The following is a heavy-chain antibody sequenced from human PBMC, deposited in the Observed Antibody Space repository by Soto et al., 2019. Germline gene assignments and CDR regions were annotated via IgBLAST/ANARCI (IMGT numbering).Heavy chain of an antibody. D-gene: IGHD7-27*01. Sequence: GGSLRLSCAASGFTFSSYEMNWVRQAPGKGLEWVSYISSSGSTIYYADSVKGRFTISRDNAKNSLYLQMNSLRAEDTAVYYCERVRINGGGMDVWGQGTTVTVSS. J-gene: IGHJ6*02. CDR3: ERVRINGGGMDV. CDR2: ISSSGSTI. V-gene: IGHV3-48*03. CDR1: GFTFSSYE.